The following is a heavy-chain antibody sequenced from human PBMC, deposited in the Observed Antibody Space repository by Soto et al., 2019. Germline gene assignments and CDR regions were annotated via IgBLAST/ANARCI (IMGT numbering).Heavy chain of an antibody. CDR2: ISYTGST. J-gene: IGHJ5*02. Sequence: QVQLQESGPGLVKPSETLSLTCTVSGDSISSYYWSWIRQPPGKGLEWVGYISYTGSTIYNPSLERRATFSLDTSKNQVSLSLSSVTVADTAMYYCASVGELPVWFDPWGRGTLVTVSS. D-gene: IGHD3-10*01. CDR3: ASVGELPVWFDP. V-gene: IGHV4-59*13. CDR1: GDSISSYY.